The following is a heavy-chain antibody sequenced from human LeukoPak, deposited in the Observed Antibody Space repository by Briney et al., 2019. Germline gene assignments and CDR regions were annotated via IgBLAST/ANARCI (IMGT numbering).Heavy chain of an antibody. D-gene: IGHD1-26*01. CDR3: ARDNSVGETAWWFDP. Sequence: ASVKVSCKASGYTFTSYYMHWVRQAPGQGLEWMGFINPSGSSAAYAQKFQGRLTMTRDMFTSTDYMELTSLTSDDTAVYYCARDNSVGETAWWFDPWGQGTLVTVSS. J-gene: IGHJ5*02. V-gene: IGHV1-46*01. CDR2: INPSGSSA. CDR1: GYTFTSYY.